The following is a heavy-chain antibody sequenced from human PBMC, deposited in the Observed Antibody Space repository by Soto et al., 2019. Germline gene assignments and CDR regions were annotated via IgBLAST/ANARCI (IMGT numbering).Heavy chain of an antibody. CDR2: IRSRSSTI. CDR3: ASGTNGAFFVY. CDR1: GFTFSDYY. Sequence: PGGSLRLSCAASGFTFSDYYMSWIRQAPGKGLEWVSYIRSRSSTIFYADSVKGRFTISRDNVKNSLYLQMNSLRAEDTAVYYCASGTNGAFFVYWGQGILVTVSS. V-gene: IGHV3-11*01. J-gene: IGHJ4*02. D-gene: IGHD2-8*01.